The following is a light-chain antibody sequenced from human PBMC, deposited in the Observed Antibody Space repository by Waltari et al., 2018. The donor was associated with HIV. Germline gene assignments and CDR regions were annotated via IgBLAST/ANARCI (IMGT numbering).Light chain of an antibody. Sequence: AIRMTQSPSSFSASVGDRVNLTCRASQDISGYLAWYQQKPGKAPRLLISAASILQTGVPSRFNGSASGTDFTLTISCLQSEDFATYFCQQYYNYPRTFGQGTEVEI. CDR2: AAS. CDR1: QDISGY. V-gene: IGKV1-8*01. CDR3: QQYYNYPRT. J-gene: IGKJ1*01.